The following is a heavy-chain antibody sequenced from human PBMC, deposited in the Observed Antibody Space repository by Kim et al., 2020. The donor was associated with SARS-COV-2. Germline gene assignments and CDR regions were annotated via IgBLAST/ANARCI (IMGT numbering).Heavy chain of an antibody. V-gene: IGHV4-59*01. CDR1: GGSISSYY. J-gene: IGHJ6*02. CDR3: ARDLCSGGSCYGGMGV. CDR2: IYYSGST. D-gene: IGHD2-15*01. Sequence: SETLSLTCTVSGGSISSYYWSWIRQPPGKGLEWIGYIYYSGSTNYNPSLKSRVTISVDTSKNQFSLKLSSVTAADTAVYYCARDLCSGGSCYGGMGVWGQGTTVTVSS.